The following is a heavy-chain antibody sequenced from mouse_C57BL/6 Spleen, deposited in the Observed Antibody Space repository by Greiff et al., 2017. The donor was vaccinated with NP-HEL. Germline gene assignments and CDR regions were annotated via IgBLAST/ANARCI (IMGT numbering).Heavy chain of an antibody. CDR3: ARDNDFPGYFDV. D-gene: IGHD2-4*01. CDR2: ISYSGST. J-gene: IGHJ1*03. V-gene: IGHV3-1*01. CDR1: GYSITSGYD. Sequence: DVQLQESGPGMVKPSQSLSLTCTVTGYSITSGYDWHWIRHFPGNKLEWMGYISYSGSTNYNPSLKSRISITHDTSKNHFFLKLNSVTTEDTATYYCARDNDFPGYFDVWGTGTTVTVSS.